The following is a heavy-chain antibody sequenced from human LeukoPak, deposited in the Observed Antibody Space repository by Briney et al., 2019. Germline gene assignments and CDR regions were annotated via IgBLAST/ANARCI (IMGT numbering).Heavy chain of an antibody. V-gene: IGHV3-23*01. D-gene: IGHD2-15*01. CDR3: AKDGPDIVEVVAATYDY. CDR2: ISGSGDST. Sequence: GGSLRLSCAASGFTFSNYAMSWVRQAPGKGLEWVSIISGSGDSTHYADSVKGRFTISRDNSKNTLFLQMNSLGGEDTAMYYCAKDGPDIVEVVAATYDYWGQGTLVTVSS. CDR1: GFTFSNYA. J-gene: IGHJ4*02.